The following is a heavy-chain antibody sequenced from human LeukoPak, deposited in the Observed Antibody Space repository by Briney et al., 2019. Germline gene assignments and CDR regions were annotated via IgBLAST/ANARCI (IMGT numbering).Heavy chain of an antibody. CDR3: ARGPSSRRDGYV. Sequence: SETLSLTCTVSGGSITSTSYYWGWIRQPPGKGLEWIGSIFYSGNTHNNPSLKNRVTMSVDTSKNQFSLKLNSMTAADTAVYYCARGPSSRRDGYVWGQGTLVTVSS. D-gene: IGHD5-24*01. V-gene: IGHV4-39*07. CDR2: IFYSGNT. J-gene: IGHJ4*02. CDR1: GGSITSTSYY.